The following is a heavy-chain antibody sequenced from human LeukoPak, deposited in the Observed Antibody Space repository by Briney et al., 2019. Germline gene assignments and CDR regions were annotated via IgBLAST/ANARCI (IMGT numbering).Heavy chain of an antibody. J-gene: IGHJ6*03. CDR1: GGSISSYY. D-gene: IGHD3-3*01. CDR3: ARSPYYDFWSGPSYYYSYMDV. CDR2: IYTSGST. V-gene: IGHV4-4*07. Sequence: SETLSLTCTVSGGSISSYYWSWIRQPAGKGLEWIWRIYTSGSTNYNPSPKSRVTMSVDTSKNQFSLKLSSVTAADTAVYYFARSPYYDFWSGPSYYYSYMDVWGKGTTVTVSS.